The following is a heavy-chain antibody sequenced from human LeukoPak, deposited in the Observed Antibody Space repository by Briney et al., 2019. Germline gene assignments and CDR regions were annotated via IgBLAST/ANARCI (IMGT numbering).Heavy chain of an antibody. Sequence: HPGGSLRLSCAASGFTVSSNYMSWVRQAPGKGLEWVSVIYSGGSTYYADSVKGRFTISRDNSKNTLYLQMNSLRAEDTAVYYCARDWYDSSGYFSLHYWGQGTLVTVSS. V-gene: IGHV3-66*01. CDR3: ARDWYDSSGYFSLHY. J-gene: IGHJ4*02. CDR2: IYSGGST. D-gene: IGHD3-22*01. CDR1: GFTVSSNY.